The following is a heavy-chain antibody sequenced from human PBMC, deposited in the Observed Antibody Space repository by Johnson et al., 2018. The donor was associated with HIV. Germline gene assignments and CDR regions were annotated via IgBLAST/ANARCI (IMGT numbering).Heavy chain of an antibody. CDR1: GFTFSSYA. V-gene: IGHV3-20*04. Sequence: VQLVESGGGVVQPGSSLRLSCAASGFTFSSYAMHWVRQAPGKGLEWVSGINWNGGSTGYADSVKGRFTISRDNAKNSLYLQMNSLRAEDTAVYYCPVDTEAFDIWGQGTMVTVSS. D-gene: IGHD1-14*01. CDR3: PVDTEAFDI. CDR2: INWNGGST. J-gene: IGHJ3*02.